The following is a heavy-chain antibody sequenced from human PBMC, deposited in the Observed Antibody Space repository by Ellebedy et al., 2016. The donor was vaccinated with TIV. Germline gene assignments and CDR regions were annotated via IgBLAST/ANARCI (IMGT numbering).Heavy chain of an antibody. V-gene: IGHV1-2*02. CDR1: GYIFNDYY. CDR3: ARGIVVTAAGSGFDY. D-gene: IGHD6-13*01. Sequence: ASVKVSCKASGYIFNDYYMNWVRQAPGQGLEWMGWINPISGDTYYAQKFQGRVTMTRDTSISTAYMELSRLRSDDTAVYYCARGIVVTAAGSGFDYWGQGTLVTVSS. CDR2: INPISGDT. J-gene: IGHJ4*02.